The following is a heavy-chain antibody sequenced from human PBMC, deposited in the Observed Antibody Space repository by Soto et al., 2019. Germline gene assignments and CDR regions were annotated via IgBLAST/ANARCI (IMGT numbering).Heavy chain of an antibody. J-gene: IGHJ6*02. CDR2: IGTAGDT. V-gene: IGHV3-13*04. CDR3: ARGGYCSGGSCYSYYYYGMDV. D-gene: IGHD2-15*01. Sequence: GGSLRLSCAASGFTFSSYDMHWVRQATGKGLEWVSAIGTAGDTYYPGSVKGRFTISRENAKNSLYLQMNSLRAGDTAVYYCARGGYCSGGSCYSYYYYGMDVWGQGTTVTVSS. CDR1: GFTFSSYD.